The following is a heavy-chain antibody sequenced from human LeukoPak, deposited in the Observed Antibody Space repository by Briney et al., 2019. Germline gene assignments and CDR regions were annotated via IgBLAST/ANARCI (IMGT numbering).Heavy chain of an antibody. V-gene: IGHV6-1*01. CDR1: GDSFSSNSVT. CDR3: ARRLTQYDCFDP. J-gene: IGHJ5*02. CDR2: TYYRSTWYN. Sequence: SQTLPLICAISGDSFSSNSVTWNWIRQSPSRGLEWLGRTYYRSTWYNDYAVSVRGRITVNPDTSKNQFSLHLNSVTPEDTAVYYCARRLTQYDCFDPWGQGILVTVSS. D-gene: IGHD2-2*01.